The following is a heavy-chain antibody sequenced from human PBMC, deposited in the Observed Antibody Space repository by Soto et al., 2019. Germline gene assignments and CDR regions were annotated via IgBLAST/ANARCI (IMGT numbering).Heavy chain of an antibody. V-gene: IGHV4-39*01. J-gene: IGHJ4*02. CDR3: ARQASTTPVYY. CDR2: IYYSGST. D-gene: IGHD2-8*01. CDR1: GGSISSSSYY. Sequence: QLQLQESGPGLVKPSETLSLTCTVSGGSISSSSYYWGWIRQPPGEGLEWIGSIYYSGSTYYNPSLKSRVTISVDTSKNQFSLKLSSVTAADTAVYYCARQASTTPVYYWGQGTLVTVSS.